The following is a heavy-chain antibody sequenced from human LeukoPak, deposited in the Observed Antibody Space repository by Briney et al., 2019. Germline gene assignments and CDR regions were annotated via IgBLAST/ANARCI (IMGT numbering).Heavy chain of an antibody. CDR3: ARAKRETSTRPWTSGMDV. CDR2: LGSAGDK. D-gene: IGHD3/OR15-3a*01. CDR1: GFTLSDYD. Sequence: GGSLRLSCVASGFTLSDYDIHWVRQPIGKGLDWVSGLGSAGDKYHAGSERGRFTISREDAENSVYLQMNGLRPEDTAIYYCARAKRETSTRPWTSGMDVWGQGTRVTVSS. J-gene: IGHJ6*02. V-gene: IGHV3-13*01.